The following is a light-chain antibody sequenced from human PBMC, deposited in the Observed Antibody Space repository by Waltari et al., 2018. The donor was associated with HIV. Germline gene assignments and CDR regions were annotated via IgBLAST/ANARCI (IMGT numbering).Light chain of an antibody. V-gene: IGKV1-5*03. J-gene: IGKJ1*01. CDR1: QSISSW. CDR3: QQYNSYSRT. Sequence: IPMTQSPSTLSASLGDRVTITCRASQSISSWLAWYQQKPGKAPKLLIYKASSLESGVPSRFSGSGSGTEFTLTISSLQPDDFATYYCQQYNSYSRTFGQGTKVEIK. CDR2: KAS.